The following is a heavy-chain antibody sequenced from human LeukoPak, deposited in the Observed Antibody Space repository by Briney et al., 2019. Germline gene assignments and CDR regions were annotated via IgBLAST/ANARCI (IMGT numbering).Heavy chain of an antibody. CDR1: GFTFSSYW. V-gene: IGHV3-30*03. Sequence: GGSLRLSCAASGFTFSSYWMSWVRQAPGKGLEWVALISSGENNKYHADSVKGRFTISRDNSKNTLFLQMNSLRPEDTAVYYCASKWFCGGDCYYQIDFWGQGTLVTVSS. J-gene: IGHJ4*02. CDR2: ISSGENNK. D-gene: IGHD2-21*02. CDR3: ASKWFCGGDCYYQIDF.